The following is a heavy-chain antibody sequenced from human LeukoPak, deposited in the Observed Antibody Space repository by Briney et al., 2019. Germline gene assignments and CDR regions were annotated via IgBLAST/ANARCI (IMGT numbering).Heavy chain of an antibody. CDR2: IYHSGST. CDR1: GYSISSGYY. CDR3: ARDGYDFWSGYYGSWFDP. V-gene: IGHV4-38-2*02. J-gene: IGHJ5*02. D-gene: IGHD3-3*01. Sequence: SETLSLTCTVSGYSISSGYYWGWIRPPPGKGLEWIGSIYHSGSTYYNPSLKSRVTISVDTSKNQFSLKLSSVTAADTAVYYCARDGYDFWSGYYGSWFDPWGQGTLVTVSS.